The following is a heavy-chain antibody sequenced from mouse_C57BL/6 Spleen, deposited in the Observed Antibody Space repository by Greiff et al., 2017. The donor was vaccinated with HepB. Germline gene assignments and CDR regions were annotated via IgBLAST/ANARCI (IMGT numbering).Heavy chain of an antibody. CDR2: IDPSDSET. V-gene: IGHV1-52*01. Sequence: VQLQQSGAELVRPGSSVKLSCKASGYTFTSYWMHWVKQRPIQGLEWIGNIDPSDSETHYNQKFKDKATLTVDKSSSTAYMQLSSLTSEDSAVYDCARGTNYAMDYWGQGTSVTVSS. J-gene: IGHJ4*01. CDR1: GYTFTSYW. CDR3: ARGTNYAMDY.